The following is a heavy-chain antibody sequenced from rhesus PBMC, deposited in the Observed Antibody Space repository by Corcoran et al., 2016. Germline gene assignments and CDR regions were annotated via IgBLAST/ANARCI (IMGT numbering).Heavy chain of an antibody. D-gene: IGHD6-13*01. V-gene: IGHV4S7*01. J-gene: IGHJ4*01. CDR2: IYGGSGHT. Sequence: QVQLQESGPGLVKPSETLSLTCAFSGGSISETYYWTWIHQPPGTGLEWIGKIYGGSGHTYYNPSLKSRVSISKDTSKNQFSLKVSSVTAADTAVFYCARVGISAGHQGDLWGQGLLVTVSA. CDR1: GGSISETYY. CDR3: ARVGISAGHQGDL.